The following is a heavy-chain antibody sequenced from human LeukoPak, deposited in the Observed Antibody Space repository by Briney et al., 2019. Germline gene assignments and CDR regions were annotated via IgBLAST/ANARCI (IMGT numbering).Heavy chain of an antibody. V-gene: IGHV4-59*01. CDR2: IYYSGST. CDR1: GGSISSYY. D-gene: IGHD3-22*01. Sequence: SETLSLTCTVSGGSISSYYWSWIRQPPGKGLEGIGYIYYSGSTNYNPSLKSRVTISVDTSKNQFSLKLSSVTAADTAVYYCARAHYYDSSGRNWFDPWGQGTLVTVSS. J-gene: IGHJ5*02. CDR3: ARAHYYDSSGRNWFDP.